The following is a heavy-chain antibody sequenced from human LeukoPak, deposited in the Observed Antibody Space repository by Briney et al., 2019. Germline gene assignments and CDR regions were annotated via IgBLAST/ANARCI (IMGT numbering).Heavy chain of an antibody. CDR1: EGTFSSYA. V-gene: IGHV1-69*04. CDR3: ARVGIAARRESLYGMDV. Sequence: SVKVSCKASEGTFSSYAISWVRQAPGQGLEWMGRIIPILGIANYAQKFQGRVTITADKSTSTAYMELSSLRSEDTAVYYCARVGIAARRESLYGMDVWGQGTTVTVSS. J-gene: IGHJ6*02. D-gene: IGHD6-6*01. CDR2: IIPILGIA.